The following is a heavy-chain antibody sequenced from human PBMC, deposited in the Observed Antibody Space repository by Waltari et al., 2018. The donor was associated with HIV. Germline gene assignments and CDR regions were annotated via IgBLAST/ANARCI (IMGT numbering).Heavy chain of an antibody. CDR1: GFTFNSRG. CDR2: ISSKGNEE. CDR3: AKESDAFDV. V-gene: IGHV3-30*18. Sequence: QVHLVESGGGVVQPGRSLGLSCAASGFTFNSRGVHWVRQAPGKGLAWVAFISSKGNEEYYGQSVKGRFTISRDESTNTVYLQMNSLRADDTAIYYCAKESDAFDVWGQGTMVIVSS. J-gene: IGHJ3*01.